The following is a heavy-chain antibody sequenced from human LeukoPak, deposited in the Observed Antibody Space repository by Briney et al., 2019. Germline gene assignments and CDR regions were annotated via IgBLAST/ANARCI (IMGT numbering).Heavy chain of an antibody. CDR3: VKRGEMGTIAGFDY. CDR1: GFTFSSYA. CDR2: VSDSGIST. D-gene: IGHD5-24*01. J-gene: IGHJ4*02. V-gene: IGHV3-23*01. Sequence: GGSLRLSCAASGFTFSSYAMSWVRQAPGKGLEWVSAVSDSGISTYYADSVKGRFTISRDNSKNMLYLQMSSLRAEDTAVYYCVKRGEMGTIAGFDYWGQGTLVTVSS.